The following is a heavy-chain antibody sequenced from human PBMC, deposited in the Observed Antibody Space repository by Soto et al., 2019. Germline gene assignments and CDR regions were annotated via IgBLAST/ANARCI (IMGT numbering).Heavy chain of an antibody. CDR1: GYTFTSYA. D-gene: IGHD3-9*01. Sequence: QVQLVQSGAEVKKPGASVKVSCKASGYTFTSYAMHWVRQAPGQRLEWMGWINAGNGNTKYSQKFQGRVTITRDTSASTAYMELSSPRSEDTAVYYCATEPLRYFDWLPIDYWGQGTLVTVSS. CDR3: ATEPLRYFDWLPIDY. V-gene: IGHV1-3*01. J-gene: IGHJ4*02. CDR2: INAGNGNT.